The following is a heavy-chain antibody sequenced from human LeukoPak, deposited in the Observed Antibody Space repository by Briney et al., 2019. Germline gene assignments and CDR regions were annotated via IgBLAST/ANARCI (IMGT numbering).Heavy chain of an antibody. CDR3: ARKGGGYGYGRINSYYYYYMDV. V-gene: IGHV1-69*05. J-gene: IGHJ6*03. CDR2: IIPIFGTA. Sequence: GSSVKVSCKASGGTFSSYAISWVRQAPGQGLEWMGGIIPIFGTANYAQKFQGRVTITTDESTSTAYMELSSLRSEDTAVYYCARKGGGYGYGRINSYYYYYMDVWGKGTTVTVSS. D-gene: IGHD5-18*01. CDR1: GGTFSSYA.